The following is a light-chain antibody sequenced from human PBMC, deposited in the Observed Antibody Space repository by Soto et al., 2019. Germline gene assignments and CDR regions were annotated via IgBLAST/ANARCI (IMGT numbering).Light chain of an antibody. CDR3: LQRSNWPRT. V-gene: IGKV3-11*01. J-gene: IGKJ1*01. CDR1: QNVSNY. Sequence: EIVLTHSPATLSLSPGERATLSCRANQNVSNYLAWYQQKPGQAPRLLIYDASNRATGIPARFSGSGSGTDFTLTISSLEPEDLAVYYCLQRSNWPRTFGQGTKVEIK. CDR2: DAS.